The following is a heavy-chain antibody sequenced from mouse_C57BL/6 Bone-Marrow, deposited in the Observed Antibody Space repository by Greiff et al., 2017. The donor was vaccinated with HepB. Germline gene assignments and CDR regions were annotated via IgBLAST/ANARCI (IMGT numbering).Heavy chain of an antibody. CDR3: ARQYYGLAWFAH. D-gene: IGHD1-1*01. J-gene: IGHJ3*01. Sequence: QVQLQQPGAELVMPGASVKLSCKASGYTFTSYWMHWVKQRPGQGLEWIGEIDPSDSYTNYNQKFKGKSTLTVDKSSSTAYMQLSSLTSEDSAVYYCARQYYGLAWFAHWGQGTLVTVSA. CDR1: GYTFTSYW. CDR2: IDPSDSYT. V-gene: IGHV1-69*01.